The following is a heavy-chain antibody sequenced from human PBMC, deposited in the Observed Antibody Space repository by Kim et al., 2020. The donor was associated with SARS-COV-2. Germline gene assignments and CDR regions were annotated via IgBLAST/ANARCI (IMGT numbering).Heavy chain of an antibody. Sequence: ASVKVSCKASGYTFTSYYMHWVRQAPGQGLEWMGIINPSGGSTSYAQKFQGRVTMTRDTSTSTVYMELSSLRSEDTAVYYCARDRVAAAGLNWFDPWGQGTLVTVSS. CDR1: GYTFTSYY. CDR2: INPSGGST. J-gene: IGHJ5*02. CDR3: ARDRVAAAGLNWFDP. V-gene: IGHV1-46*01. D-gene: IGHD6-13*01.